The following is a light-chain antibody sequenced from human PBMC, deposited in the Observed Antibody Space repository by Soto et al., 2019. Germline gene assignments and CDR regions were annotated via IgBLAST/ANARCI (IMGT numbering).Light chain of an antibody. CDR2: DAS. CDR1: QSVSSN. Sequence: EIVMTQSPATQSVSPGERATLSCRASQSVSSNLAWYQQKPGQAPRILMYDASTRATGISARFSGSGSGTEFTLTISSLQSEDFAVYYCQQYHNWPITFGQGTRLEIK. V-gene: IGKV3-15*01. CDR3: QQYHNWPIT. J-gene: IGKJ5*01.